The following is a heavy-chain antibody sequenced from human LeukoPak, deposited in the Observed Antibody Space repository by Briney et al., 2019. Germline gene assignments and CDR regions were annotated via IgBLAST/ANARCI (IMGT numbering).Heavy chain of an antibody. Sequence: PSETLSLTCTVSGGSISSSSYYWGWIRQPPGKGLEWIGSIYYSGSTYYNPSLKSRVTISVDTSKNQFSLKLSSVTAADTAVYYCARNYYYDSSVNYWGQGTLVTVSS. CDR2: IYYSGST. CDR3: ARNYYYDSSVNY. CDR1: GGSISSSSYY. D-gene: IGHD3-22*01. V-gene: IGHV4-39*07. J-gene: IGHJ4*02.